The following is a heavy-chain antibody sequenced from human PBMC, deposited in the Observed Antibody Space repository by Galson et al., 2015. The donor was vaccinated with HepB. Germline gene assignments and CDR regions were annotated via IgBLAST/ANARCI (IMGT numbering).Heavy chain of an antibody. CDR1: GDSVSSNSAA. Sequence: CAISGDSVSSNSAAWNWIRQSPSRGLEWLGRTYYRSKWYNDYAVSVKSRITINPDTSKNQFSLQLNSVTPEDTAVYYCARGIFDAVAGSNYYYYGMDVWGQGTTVTVSS. V-gene: IGHV6-1*01. CDR2: TYYRSKWYN. D-gene: IGHD6-19*01. J-gene: IGHJ6*02. CDR3: ARGIFDAVAGSNYYYYGMDV.